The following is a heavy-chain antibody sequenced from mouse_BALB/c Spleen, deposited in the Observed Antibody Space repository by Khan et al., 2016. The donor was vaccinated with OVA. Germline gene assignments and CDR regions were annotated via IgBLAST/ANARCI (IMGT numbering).Heavy chain of an antibody. J-gene: IGHJ3*01. D-gene: IGHD3-2*02. CDR3: ARAGYGGFAY. CDR1: GYTFTDFL. Sequence: VQLQESGPELVKPGASVKMSCKASGYTFTDFLISWLKQRPGQGLEWIGEIYPGSGYTYYNEKFKGKATLTSDKSSNTAHMQLSSLTSEDSAVDFCARAGYGGFAYWGQGTLVTVSA. CDR2: IYPGSGYT. V-gene: IGHV1-77*01.